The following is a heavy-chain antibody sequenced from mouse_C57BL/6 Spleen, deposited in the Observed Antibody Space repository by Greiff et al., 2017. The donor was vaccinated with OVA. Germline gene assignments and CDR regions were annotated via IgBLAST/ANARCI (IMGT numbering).Heavy chain of an antibody. CDR2: IYPSDSET. CDR1: GYTFTSYW. CDR3: AMGDSSGYDFDY. D-gene: IGHD3-2*02. Sequence: QVQLQQPGAELVRPGSSVKLSCKASGYTFTSYWMDWVKQRPGQGLEWIGNIYPSDSETHYNQKFKDKATLTVDKSSSTAYMQLSSLTSEDSAVYYCAMGDSSGYDFDYWGQGTTLTVSS. V-gene: IGHV1-61*01. J-gene: IGHJ2*01.